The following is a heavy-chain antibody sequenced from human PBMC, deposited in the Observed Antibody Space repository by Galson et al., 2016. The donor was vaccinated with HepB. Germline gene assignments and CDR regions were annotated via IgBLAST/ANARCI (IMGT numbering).Heavy chain of an antibody. Sequence: SLRLSCAASGFTFSDFGMHWVRQALGKGLEWLAVISYDGSHKYYADSVKGRFTISRDSSKNTLFLQMNSLRAEDTAVYYCATPRDSSGNYFPPRDWGQGTLVTVSS. J-gene: IGHJ4*02. CDR2: ISYDGSHK. CDR3: ATPRDSSGNYFPPRD. V-gene: IGHV3-30*03. CDR1: GFTFSDFG. D-gene: IGHD1-26*01.